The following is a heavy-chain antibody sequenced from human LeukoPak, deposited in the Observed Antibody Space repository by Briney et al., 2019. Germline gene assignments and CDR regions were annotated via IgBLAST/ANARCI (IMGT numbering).Heavy chain of an antibody. V-gene: IGHV1-18*01. CDR3: ARNQPNCYGDYVCGFDY. D-gene: IGHD4-17*01. J-gene: IGHJ4*02. Sequence: ASVKISCKASGYTFTSYGISWVRQAPGQGLEWMGWISAYNGNTNYAQKLQGRVTMTTDTSTSTAYMELRSLRSDDTAVYYCARNQPNCYGDYVCGFDYWGQGTLVTVSS. CDR2: ISAYNGNT. CDR1: GYTFTSYG.